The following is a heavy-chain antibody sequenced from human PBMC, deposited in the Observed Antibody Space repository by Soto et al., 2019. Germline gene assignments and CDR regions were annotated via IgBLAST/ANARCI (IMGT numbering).Heavy chain of an antibody. CDR1: GYTFTSYG. CDR3: ARVGTAITIFGVVPRGPFDY. D-gene: IGHD3-3*01. V-gene: IGHV1-18*01. CDR2: ISAYNGNT. Sequence: GASVKVSCKASGYTFTSYGISWVRQAPGQGLEWMGWISAYNGNTNYAQKLQGRVTMTTDTSTSTAYMELRSLRSDDTAVYYCARVGTAITIFGVVPRGPFDYWGQGTLVTVSS. J-gene: IGHJ4*02.